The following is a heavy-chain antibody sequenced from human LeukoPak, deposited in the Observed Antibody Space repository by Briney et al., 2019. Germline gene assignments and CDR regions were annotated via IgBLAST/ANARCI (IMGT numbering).Heavy chain of an antibody. J-gene: IGHJ4*02. CDR1: GGSISSYY. CDR3: ARDTYYYDSSGYPVGYFDY. CDR2: IYYSGST. V-gene: IGHV4-59*01. D-gene: IGHD3-22*01. Sequence: SEILSLTCTVSGGSISSYYWSWIRQPPGKGLEWIGYIYYSGSTNYNPSLKSRVTISVDTSKNQFSLRLSSVTAADTAVYYCARDTYYYDSSGYPVGYFDYWGQGTLVTVSS.